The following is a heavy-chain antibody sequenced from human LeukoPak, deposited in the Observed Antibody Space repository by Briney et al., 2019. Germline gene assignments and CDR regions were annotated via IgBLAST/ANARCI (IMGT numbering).Heavy chain of an antibody. Sequence: SETLSLTCAVYGGSFSGYDWSWIRQPPGKGLEWIGEINHSGSTSYKSSLKSRVTISIDTSKNQFSLKLSSVTAADTAVYYCARVIPGESGIDYWGQGILVTVSS. J-gene: IGHJ4*02. CDR2: INHSGST. CDR1: GGSFSGYD. V-gene: IGHV4-34*01. D-gene: IGHD3-10*01. CDR3: ARVIPGESGIDY.